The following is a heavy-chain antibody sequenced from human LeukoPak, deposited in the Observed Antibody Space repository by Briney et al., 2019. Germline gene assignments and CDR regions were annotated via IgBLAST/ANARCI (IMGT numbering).Heavy chain of an antibody. CDR3: ARGVPLYYDSSGRPDYYYYYMDV. V-gene: IGHV4-39*07. Sequence: PSETLSLTCTVSGGSISSSSYYWGWIRQPPGKGLEWIGSIYYSGSTYYNPSLKSRVTISVDTSKNQFSLKLSSVTAADTAVYYCARGVPLYYDSSGRPDYYYYYMDVWGKGTTVTVSS. J-gene: IGHJ6*03. CDR1: GGSISSSSYY. CDR2: IYYSGST. D-gene: IGHD3-22*01.